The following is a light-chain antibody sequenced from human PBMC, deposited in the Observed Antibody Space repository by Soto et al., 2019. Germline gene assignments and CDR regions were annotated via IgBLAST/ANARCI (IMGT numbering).Light chain of an antibody. CDR1: SSDVGGYNY. CDR2: EVS. J-gene: IGLJ2*01. CDR3: SSYAGSNNFV. V-gene: IGLV2-8*01. Sequence: QSALTLPPSASGSPGQSVTISCTGTSSDVGGYNYVSWYQQHPGKAPKLMIYEVSKRPSGVPDRFSGSKSGNMASLTVSGLQAEDEADYYCSSYAGSNNFVFGGGTKLTVL.